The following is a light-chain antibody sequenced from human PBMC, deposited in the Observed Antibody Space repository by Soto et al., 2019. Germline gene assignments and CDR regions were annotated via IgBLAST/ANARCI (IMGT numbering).Light chain of an antibody. CDR1: SSDVGYYNY. Sequence: QSALTQPRSVSGSPEQSVTLSCTGTSSDVGYYNYVSWYQHHAGKAPKLVISDVTKRPSWVPDRFSGSKASNTASLTNSGLQAEDDADYYCCSYAGTYIFLVFGGGTQLTVL. CDR2: DVT. V-gene: IGLV2-11*01. CDR3: CSYAGTYIFLV. J-gene: IGLJ7*01.